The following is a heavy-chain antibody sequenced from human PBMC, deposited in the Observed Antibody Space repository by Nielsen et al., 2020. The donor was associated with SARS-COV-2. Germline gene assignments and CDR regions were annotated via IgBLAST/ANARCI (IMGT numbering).Heavy chain of an antibody. Sequence: LKISCAASGFTFSSYGMHWVRQAPGKGLEWVAVIWYDGSNKYYADSVKGRFTISRDNSKNTLYLQMNSLRAEDTAVYYCARGEQTRGPRGRYYYGIDVWGQGTTVTVSS. CDR3: ARGEQTRGPRGRYYYGIDV. CDR2: IWYDGSNK. CDR1: GFTFSSYG. J-gene: IGHJ6*02. D-gene: IGHD3-16*01. V-gene: IGHV3-33*01.